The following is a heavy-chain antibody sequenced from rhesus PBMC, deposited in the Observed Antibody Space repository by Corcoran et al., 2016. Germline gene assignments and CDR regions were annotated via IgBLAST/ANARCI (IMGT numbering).Heavy chain of an antibody. Sequence: QVQLQESGPGLVKPSETLSLTCAVSGASISSYWWNWIRQPPGKGLEWIGEINGNRGSTNYNPSRRSRVTSSKDASKNQFSLKLSSVTATDTAVYYCATKGWVYSNRFDVWGPGVLVTVSS. D-gene: IGHD6-13*01. J-gene: IGHJ5-1*01. CDR1: GASISSYW. CDR2: INGNRGST. V-gene: IGHV4-80*01. CDR3: ATKGWVYSNRFDV.